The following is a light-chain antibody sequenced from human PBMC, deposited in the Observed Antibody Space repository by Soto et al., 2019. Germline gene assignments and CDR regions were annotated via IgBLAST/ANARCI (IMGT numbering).Light chain of an antibody. CDR3: TSYATSSTLLFV. V-gene: IGLV2-14*03. CDR2: EVS. CDR1: SSDVGIYNY. J-gene: IGLJ1*01. Sequence: QSALTQPASVSGSPGQSIAISCTGSSSDVGIYNYVSWYQQHPGKVPKLIIFEVSDRPSGVSNRFSGSKSGNTASLTISGLQVEDEADYYCTSYATSSTLLFVFGTGTKVTVL.